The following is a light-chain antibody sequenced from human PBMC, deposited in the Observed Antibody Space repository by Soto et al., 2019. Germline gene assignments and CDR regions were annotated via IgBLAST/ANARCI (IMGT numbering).Light chain of an antibody. CDR3: SSYTGGNPSYV. Sequence: QSVLTQPPSASGSPGQSVTISCTGTSRDVGGYDYVSWYQQHPGKAPKLMIYEVTIRPSGVSDRFSGSKSGNTASLTVSGLQAEDEADYYCSSYTGGNPSYVFGTGTKV. V-gene: IGLV2-8*01. CDR1: SRDVGGYDY. J-gene: IGLJ1*01. CDR2: EVT.